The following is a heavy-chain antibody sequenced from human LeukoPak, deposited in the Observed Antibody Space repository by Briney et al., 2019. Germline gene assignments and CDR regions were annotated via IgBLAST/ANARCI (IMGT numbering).Heavy chain of an antibody. CDR1: GFTFSSYA. Sequence: GGSLRLSCAAPGFTFSSYAMSWVRQAPGKGLEWVAVIWYDGSNKYYADSVKGRFTISRDNSKNTLYLQMNSLRAEDTAVYYCAKGPNVFRVHYFDYWGQGTLVTVSS. V-gene: IGHV3-33*06. J-gene: IGHJ4*02. CDR2: IWYDGSNK. D-gene: IGHD3-10*01. CDR3: AKGPNVFRVHYFDY.